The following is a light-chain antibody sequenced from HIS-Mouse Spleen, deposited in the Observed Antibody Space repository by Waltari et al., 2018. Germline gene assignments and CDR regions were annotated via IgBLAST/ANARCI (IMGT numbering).Light chain of an antibody. Sequence: QSVLTQPPSASGTPGQRVTISCSGSSSNIGSNYAYWYQQLPGTAPKRLIYRNNQRPSGVPDRFSGSKSGTSASLAISGLRSEDEADYYCAAWDDSLSGPVFGGGTKLTVL. J-gene: IGLJ3*02. V-gene: IGLV1-47*01. CDR2: RNN. CDR1: SSNIGSNY. CDR3: AAWDDSLSGPV.